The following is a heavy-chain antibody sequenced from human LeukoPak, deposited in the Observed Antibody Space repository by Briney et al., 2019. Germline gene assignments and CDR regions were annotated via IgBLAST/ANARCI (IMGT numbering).Heavy chain of an antibody. Sequence: GASVKVSCKASGYTFTSYGISWVRQAPGQGLEWMGWISAYNGNTNYAQKLQGRVTMTTDTSASTAYMELRSLRSDDTAVYYCARDRDSSGWLNFDYWGQGTLVTVSS. D-gene: IGHD6-19*01. CDR2: ISAYNGNT. J-gene: IGHJ4*02. CDR3: ARDRDSSGWLNFDY. CDR1: GYTFTSYG. V-gene: IGHV1-18*01.